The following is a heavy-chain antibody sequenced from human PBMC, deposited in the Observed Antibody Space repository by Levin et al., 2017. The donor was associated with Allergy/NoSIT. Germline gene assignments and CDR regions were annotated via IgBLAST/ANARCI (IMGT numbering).Heavy chain of an antibody. D-gene: IGHD3-9*01. CDR3: AKAAYDLSTGLTTYYFDT. Sequence: GGSLRLSCAASGFNFRTYAMSWVRQAPGKGLEWVSGISGRTGTAFYADSVKGRFTISRDNSKNTLSLQLDSLRVEDTAVYYCAKAAYDLSTGLTTYYFDTWGRGSLVTVSS. CDR1: GFNFRTYA. J-gene: IGHJ4*02. CDR2: ISGRTGTA. V-gene: IGHV3-23*01.